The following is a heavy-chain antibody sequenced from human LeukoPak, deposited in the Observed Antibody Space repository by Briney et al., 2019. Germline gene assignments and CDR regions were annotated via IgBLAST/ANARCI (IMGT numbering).Heavy chain of an antibody. CDR2: IYHSGST. Sequence: SETLSLTCAVSGYSISSGCYWDWFRQPPGKGLEWIGTIYHSGSTYYNPSLKSRVTISVDTSKNQFSLKLSSVTAADTAVYYCASQNLYTGNYHDNDCWGQGTLVTVSS. CDR3: ASQNLYTGNYHDNDC. J-gene: IGHJ4*02. V-gene: IGHV4-38-2*01. CDR1: GYSISSGCY. D-gene: IGHD1-26*01.